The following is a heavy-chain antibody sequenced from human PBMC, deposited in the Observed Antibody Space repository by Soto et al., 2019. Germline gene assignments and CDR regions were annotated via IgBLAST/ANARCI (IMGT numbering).Heavy chain of an antibody. CDR3: ARGGYSYGDY. CDR2: IKQDGSER. V-gene: IGHV3-7*03. Sequence: EVQLLESGGGLVQPGGSLRLSCAASGFTFSSYAMSWVRQAPGKGLEWVANIKQDGSERYYVDSVKGRFTISRDNAKNSLYLQMNSLRAEDTAVYYCARGGYSYGDYWGQGTLVTVSS. D-gene: IGHD5-18*01. J-gene: IGHJ4*02. CDR1: GFTFSSYA.